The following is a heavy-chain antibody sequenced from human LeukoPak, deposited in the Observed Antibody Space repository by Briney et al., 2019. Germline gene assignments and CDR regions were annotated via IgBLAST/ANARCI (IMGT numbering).Heavy chain of an antibody. CDR3: AKDPTKSRDYYYGMDV. CDR1: GFTFSSYG. Sequence: GGSLRLSCAASGFTFSSYGMHWVRQAPGKGLEWVAVISYDGSNKYYADSVKGRFTISRDNSKNTLYLQMNSLRAEDTAVYYCAKDPTKSRDYYYGMDVWGQGTTVAVSS. CDR2: ISYDGSNK. J-gene: IGHJ6*02. V-gene: IGHV3-30*18. D-gene: IGHD2-8*01.